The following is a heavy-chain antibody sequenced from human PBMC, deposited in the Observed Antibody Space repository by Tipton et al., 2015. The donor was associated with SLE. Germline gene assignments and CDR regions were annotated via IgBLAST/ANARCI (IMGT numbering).Heavy chain of an antibody. Sequence: GSLRLSCAASGFTFSSYGMHWVRQAPGKGLEWVAFIRYDGGNKYYADSVKGRFTISRDNSKNTLYLQMNSLRAEDTAVYYCAILRGCIVGAPRSAFDIWGQGTMVPVSS. J-gene: IGHJ3*02. V-gene: IGHV3-30*02. D-gene: IGHD1-26*01. CDR2: IRYDGGNK. CDR1: GFTFSSYG. CDR3: AILRGCIVGAPRSAFDI.